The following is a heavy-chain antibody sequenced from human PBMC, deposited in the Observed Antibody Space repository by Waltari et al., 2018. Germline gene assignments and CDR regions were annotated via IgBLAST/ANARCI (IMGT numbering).Heavy chain of an antibody. D-gene: IGHD6-19*01. V-gene: IGHV3-48*03. J-gene: IGHJ3*02. CDR2: ISSTGNTM. Sequence: EVQVVESGGGLVQPGGSLRLSCGASGFSFNSYEMTWVRQAPGRGLEWISFISSTGNTMYYADSVKGRFTISRDNAKNSLYLQMNSLRAEATAVYYCAREASDWYLDIWGQGTMVTVAS. CDR3: AREASDWYLDI. CDR1: GFSFNSYE.